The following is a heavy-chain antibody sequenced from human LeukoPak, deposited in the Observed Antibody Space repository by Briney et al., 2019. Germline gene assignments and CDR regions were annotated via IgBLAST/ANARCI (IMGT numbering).Heavy chain of an antibody. CDR3: ATWGDFDVLTGYYVPDF. Sequence: GASLRLSCAASGFTFSNYAVSWVRQAPGKGLEWVSAITGSGGNTYYADSVKGRVTISRDHSANTLYLEMNSLRDEDTAVYYCATWGDFDVLTGYYVPDFWGQGTLVTVSS. V-gene: IGHV3-23*01. J-gene: IGHJ4*02. CDR1: GFTFSNYA. CDR2: ITGSGGNT. D-gene: IGHD3-9*01.